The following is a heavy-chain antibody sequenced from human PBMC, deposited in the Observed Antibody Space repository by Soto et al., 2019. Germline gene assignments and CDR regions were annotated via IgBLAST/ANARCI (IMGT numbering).Heavy chain of an antibody. J-gene: IGHJ5*02. V-gene: IGHV2-5*02. CDR1: GFSLSTSGVG. Sequence: QITLKESGPTLVKPTQTLTLTCTFSGFSLSTSGVGVGWIRQPPGKALEWLALIYWDDDKRYSPSLKSRLTSTKDTSKNQVGLTMTNMDPVDTATYYCAHSLIGYYYDSSGANWFDPWGQGTLVTVSS. CDR2: IYWDDDK. D-gene: IGHD3-22*01. CDR3: AHSLIGYYYDSSGANWFDP.